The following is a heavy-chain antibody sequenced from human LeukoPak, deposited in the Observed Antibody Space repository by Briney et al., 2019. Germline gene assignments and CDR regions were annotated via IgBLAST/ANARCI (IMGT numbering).Heavy chain of an antibody. D-gene: IGHD1/OR15-1a*01. V-gene: IGHV4-34*01. CDR3: ARVTRTRGYFDY. CDR2: INHSGST. CDR1: GGSFSGYY. Sequence: PSETLSLTCAVYGGSFSGYYWSWIRQPPGKGLEWIGEINHSGSTYYNPSLKSRVTISVDTSKNQFSLKLSSVTAADTAVYYCARVTRTRGYFDYWGQGTLVTVSS. J-gene: IGHJ4*02.